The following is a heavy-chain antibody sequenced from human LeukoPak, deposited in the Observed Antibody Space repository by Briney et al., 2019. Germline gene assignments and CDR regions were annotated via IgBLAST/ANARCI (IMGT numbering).Heavy chain of an antibody. CDR2: IKQDGSEK. V-gene: IGHV3-7*01. D-gene: IGHD3-3*01. CDR3: ARMYNSGILGFLEWLLTFDY. Sequence: PGGSLRLSCAASGFIFSSYWMSWVRQAPGKGLEWVANIKQDGSEKYYVDSVKGRFTISRGNAKNSLYLQMNSLRAEDTAVYYCARMYNSGILGFLEWLLTFDYWGQGTLVTVSS. CDR1: GFIFSSYW. J-gene: IGHJ4*02.